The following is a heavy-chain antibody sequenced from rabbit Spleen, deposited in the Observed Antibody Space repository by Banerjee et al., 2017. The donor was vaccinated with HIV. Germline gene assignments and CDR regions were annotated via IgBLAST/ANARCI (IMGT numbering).Heavy chain of an antibody. CDR1: GFSFSDRDV. Sequence: QEQLKETGGGLVKPGGTLTLTCKASGFSFSDRDVMCWVRQAPGKGLEWIACINAATAKPVYATWAKGRFTISRTSSTTVTLRMTSLTAADRATYFCARDLLGVIGWNFYLWGPGTLVTVS. CDR3: ARDLLGVIGWNFYL. D-gene: IGHD1-1*01. J-gene: IGHJ4*01. V-gene: IGHV1S45*01. CDR2: INAATAKP.